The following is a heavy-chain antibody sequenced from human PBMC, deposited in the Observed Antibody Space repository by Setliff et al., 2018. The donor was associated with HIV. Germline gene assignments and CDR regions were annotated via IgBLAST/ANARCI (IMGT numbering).Heavy chain of an antibody. CDR1: GGSISSYY. V-gene: IGHV4-59*01. CDR2: IYYSGVT. Sequence: SETLSLTCTVSGGSISSYYWNWIRQPPGKGLEWIGYIYYSGVTNYNPSLKSRVTISLDTSKNQFSLKLTSVTAADTAVYYCARDTAGGYWGQGTLVTVSS. J-gene: IGHJ4*02. D-gene: IGHD6-25*01. CDR3: ARDTAGGY.